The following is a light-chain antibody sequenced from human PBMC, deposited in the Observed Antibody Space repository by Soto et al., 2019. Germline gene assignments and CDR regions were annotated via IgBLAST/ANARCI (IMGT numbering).Light chain of an antibody. CDR2: EGS. CDR1: NTDVGSYNL. CDR3: CSYAGGSTWE. J-gene: IGLJ3*02. V-gene: IGLV2-23*01. Sequence: QSALTQPASVSGSPGQSITISCIGGNTDVGSYNLVSWYQHHPGKAPKLMIYEGSKRPSGVSNRFSGSKSGKTASLTISGLQAEDESDYYCCSYAGGSTWEFGGGTKLTVL.